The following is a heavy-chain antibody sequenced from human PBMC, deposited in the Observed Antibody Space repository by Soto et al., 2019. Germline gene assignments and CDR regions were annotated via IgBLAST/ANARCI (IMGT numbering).Heavy chain of an antibody. Sequence: EKRLVESGGGLVKPGGSLRLSCAASGFPFSTFSMNWVRQAPGKGLEWVSSITIGSSYINYAYSVKGRFAISRADAQKSLYLQMNNLRAEDTAVYYCARLMSCGGSTFFSDYYYYGMDVWGQGTTVTVSS. CDR3: ARLMSCGGSTFFSDYYYYGMDV. D-gene: IGHD2-21*01. CDR1: GFPFSTFS. CDR2: ITIGSSYI. J-gene: IGHJ6*02. V-gene: IGHV3-21*04.